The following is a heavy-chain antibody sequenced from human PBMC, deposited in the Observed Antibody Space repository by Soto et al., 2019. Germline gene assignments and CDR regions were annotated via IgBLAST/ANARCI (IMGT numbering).Heavy chain of an antibody. D-gene: IGHD3-22*01. CDR1: GFSFSNFD. CDR3: ARDDYYETSGPLIDN. Sequence: GGSLRLSCAASGFSFSNFDMNWVRLAPGKGLEWLSYISSSGTVKYSADSVKGRFTIFRNNAKNSLYLQMKSLRVDDTAVYYCARDDYYETSGPLIDNWGQGTPVTVSS. CDR2: ISSSGTVK. V-gene: IGHV3-48*03. J-gene: IGHJ4*02.